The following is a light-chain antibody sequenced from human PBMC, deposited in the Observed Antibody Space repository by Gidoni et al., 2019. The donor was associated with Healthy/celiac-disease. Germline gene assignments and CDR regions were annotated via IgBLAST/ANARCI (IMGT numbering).Light chain of an antibody. CDR3: QQYYSTPFT. Sequence: DIGITQSQDSLAVSLGERASINCKSSQSVLYSSNNKNYLAWYQQKPGQTPKLLLYWASTRESGVPDRFSGSGSGTDFTLTISSLQAEDVAVYYCQQYYSTPFTFGPGTKVDIK. J-gene: IGKJ3*01. CDR2: WAS. CDR1: QSVLYSSNNKNY. V-gene: IGKV4-1*01.